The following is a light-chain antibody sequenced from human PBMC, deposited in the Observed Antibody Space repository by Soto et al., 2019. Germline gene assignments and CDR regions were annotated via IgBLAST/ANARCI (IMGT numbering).Light chain of an antibody. CDR1: SSDVGGYNY. CDR2: EVS. V-gene: IGLV2-14*01. CDR3: PSYTSSNTWV. Sequence: QSALTQPASVSGSPGQSITISCTRTSSDVGGYNYVSWYQQHPGKAPKLIIYEVSNRPSGVSTRFSGSKSGNTASLAISGLQAEDEADYSCPSYTSSNTWVFGGGTKLTVL. J-gene: IGLJ3*02.